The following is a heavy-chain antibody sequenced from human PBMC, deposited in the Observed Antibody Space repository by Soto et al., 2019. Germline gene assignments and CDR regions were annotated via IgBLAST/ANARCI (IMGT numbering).Heavy chain of an antibody. V-gene: IGHV4-39*01. D-gene: IGHD5-18*01. CDR2: IYYSGST. CDR3: ACIFSGGYGYGFYYDGMDV. J-gene: IGHJ6*02. CDR1: GVSIRSSSYY. Sequence: SETLSLTCTVSGVSIRSSSYYWVWIRQHTGQGLEWIGSIYYSGSTYYNPSLKSRVTISVDTSKNQFSLKLSSVTAADTAVYYCACIFSGGYGYGFYYDGMDVWGQGTTVT.